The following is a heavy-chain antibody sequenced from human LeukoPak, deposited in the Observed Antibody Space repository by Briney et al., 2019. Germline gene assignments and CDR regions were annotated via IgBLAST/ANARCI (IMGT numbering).Heavy chain of an antibody. Sequence: GGSLRLSWAVSGFTFSDHYMDWVRQAPGKGLELVGRSRNRAKSYTTDYAASVKGRFTISRDDSKSTLDLQMNSLETEDTAVYYCSRDATGEHWGQGTLVSVSS. CDR3: SRDATGEH. J-gene: IGHJ4*02. D-gene: IGHD2-21*01. CDR1: GFTFSDHY. CDR2: SRNRAKSYTT. V-gene: IGHV3-72*01.